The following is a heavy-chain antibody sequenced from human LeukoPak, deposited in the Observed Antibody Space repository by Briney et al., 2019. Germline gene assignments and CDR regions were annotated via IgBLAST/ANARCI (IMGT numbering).Heavy chain of an antibody. V-gene: IGHV3-30-3*01. J-gene: IGHJ4*02. Sequence: GGSLRLSCAASGFTFSCYAMHWVRPAPGKGLEWVAVISYDGSNKYYADSVKGRFTISRDNSKNTLYLQMNSLRAEDTAVYYCARAESGYGLFDYWGQGALVTVSS. CDR1: GFTFSCYA. CDR2: ISYDGSNK. CDR3: ARAESGYGLFDY. D-gene: IGHD3-3*01.